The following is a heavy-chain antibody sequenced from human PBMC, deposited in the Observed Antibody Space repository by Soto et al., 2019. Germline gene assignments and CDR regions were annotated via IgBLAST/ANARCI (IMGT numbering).Heavy chain of an antibody. CDR3: ARALAIDAPTRWYQLDWFDP. V-gene: IGHV4-31*03. CDR1: GGSISSGGYY. J-gene: IGHJ5*02. D-gene: IGHD6-13*01. CDR2: IYYSGST. Sequence: SETLSLTCTVSGGSISSGGYYWSWIRQHPGKGLEWIGYIYYSGSTYYNPSLKSRVTISVDTSKNQFSLKLSSVTAADTAVYYCARALAIDAPTRWYQLDWFDPWRQGTLVTVSS.